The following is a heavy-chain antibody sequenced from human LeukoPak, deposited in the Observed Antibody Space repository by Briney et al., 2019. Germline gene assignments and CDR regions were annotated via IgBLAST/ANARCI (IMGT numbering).Heavy chain of an antibody. D-gene: IGHD5-18*01. CDR2: ISGSGGRT. CDR1: GFTFSSYA. J-gene: IGHJ4*02. V-gene: IGHV3-23*01. Sequence: GGSLRLSCAASGFTFSSYAMSWVRQAPGKGLEWVSGISGSGGRTFYADAVKGRFTISRDNSKNTLYLHMNNLRDDDTAVYYCAKDIWGGTAMVFDYWGQGTLVTVSS. CDR3: AKDIWGGTAMVFDY.